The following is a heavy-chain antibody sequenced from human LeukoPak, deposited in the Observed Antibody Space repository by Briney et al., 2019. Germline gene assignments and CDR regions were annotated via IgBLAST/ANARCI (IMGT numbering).Heavy chain of an antibody. J-gene: IGHJ4*02. D-gene: IGHD2-15*01. CDR2: INHSGIT. CDR3: ARAHKIYCSGGSCYPRFDY. V-gene: IGHV4-34*01. CDR1: NGSFSDYY. Sequence: SETLSLTCVVYNGSFSDYYWGWIRQPPGKGLEWIGEINHSGITYYNPSLKSRVTISVDASKNQFSLQLNSVTAADTAVYHCARAHKIYCSGGSCYPRFDYWGQGTLVTVSS.